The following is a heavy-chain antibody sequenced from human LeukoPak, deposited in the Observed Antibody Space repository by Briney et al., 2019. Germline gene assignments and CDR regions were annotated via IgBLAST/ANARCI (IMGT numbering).Heavy chain of an antibody. J-gene: IGHJ4*02. CDR3: ARDRPAMAHFDY. CDR2: ISAYNGNT. V-gene: IGHV1-18*01. D-gene: IGHD5-18*01. Sequence: ASVKVSCKASGYTFTSYGISWVRQAPGQGLEWMGWISAYNGNTNYTQKVQGRVTMTTDTATSKGYMELRSPRSDDTAVYYCARDRPAMAHFDYWGQGTLVTVSS. CDR1: GYTFTSYG.